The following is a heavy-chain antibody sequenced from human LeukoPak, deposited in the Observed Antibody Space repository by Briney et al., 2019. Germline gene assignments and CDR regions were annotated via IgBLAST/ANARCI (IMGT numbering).Heavy chain of an antibody. CDR1: GFTFSSYA. J-gene: IGHJ4*02. CDR2: ISGSGGST. Sequence: GGSLRLSCAASGFTFSSYAMSWVRQAPGKGLEWVSAISGSGGSTYYADSVKGRFTISRDNSKNTLYLQMNSLRAEDTAVYYCAKSWFLEWLLQPTLFDYWGQGTLVTVSS. V-gene: IGHV3-23*01. CDR3: AKSWFLEWLLQPTLFDY. D-gene: IGHD3-3*01.